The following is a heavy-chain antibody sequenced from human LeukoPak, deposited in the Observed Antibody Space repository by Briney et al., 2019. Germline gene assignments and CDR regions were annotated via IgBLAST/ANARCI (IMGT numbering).Heavy chain of an antibody. CDR3: VKGWRGSLYDPADH. D-gene: IGHD2-8*01. J-gene: IGHJ5*02. Sequence: GDSLKISCKASGYTFTDSWIGRLRQKSGKSLEWLAVIHPADSDSRYSPSFQGQVFISVDRSMNTAYLQWSSLKASDSAVYYCVKGWRGSLYDPADHWGQGTLVTVSP. CDR1: GYTFTDSW. CDR2: IHPADSDS. V-gene: IGHV5-51*06.